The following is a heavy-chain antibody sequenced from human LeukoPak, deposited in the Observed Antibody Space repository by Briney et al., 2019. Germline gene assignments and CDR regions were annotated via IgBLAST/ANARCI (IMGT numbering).Heavy chain of an antibody. CDR3: ARDYYDSSGYFPD. CDR1: GFTSSSYW. CDR2: IKQDGSER. J-gene: IGHJ4*02. Sequence: PGGSLRLSCAASGFTSSSYWMSWVRQAPGKGLEWVANIKQDGSERYYVDSVKGRFTISRDNAKNSLYLQMNSLRAEDTAVYYCARDYYDSSGYFPDWGQGTLVTVSS. V-gene: IGHV3-7*01. D-gene: IGHD3-22*01.